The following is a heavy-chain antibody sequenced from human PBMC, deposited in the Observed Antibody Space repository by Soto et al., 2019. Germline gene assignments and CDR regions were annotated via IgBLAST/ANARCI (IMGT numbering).Heavy chain of an antibody. CDR1: GFTFSLFA. J-gene: IGHJ4*02. CDR2: ISGSAGTT. V-gene: IGHV3-23*01. CDR3: ANWGKSGSDY. Sequence: GGSLRLSCAASGFTFSLFAMSWVRQAPGKGLEWVSGISGSAGTTYYTDSLKGRFTISRDNSKNTLFLQMNSLRAEDTAVYYCANWGKSGSDYWGQGTLVTVSS. D-gene: IGHD3-16*01.